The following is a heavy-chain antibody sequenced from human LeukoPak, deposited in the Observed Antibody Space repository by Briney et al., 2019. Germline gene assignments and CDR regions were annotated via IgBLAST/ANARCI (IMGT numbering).Heavy chain of an antibody. CDR2: IYYSGST. J-gene: IGHJ3*02. Sequence: PSETLSLTCTVSGGSISSSSYYWGWIRQPPGKGLEWIGSIYYSGSTYYNPSLKSRVTISIDTSKNQFSLKLSSVTAADTAVYYCARRGVVVIEDAFDIWGQGTMVTVSS. CDR3: ARRGVVVIEDAFDI. V-gene: IGHV4-39*01. D-gene: IGHD2-21*01. CDR1: GGSISSSSYY.